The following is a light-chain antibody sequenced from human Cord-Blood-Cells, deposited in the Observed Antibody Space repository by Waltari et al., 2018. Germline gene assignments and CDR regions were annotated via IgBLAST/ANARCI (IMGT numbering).Light chain of an antibody. CDR3: QSADSSVTYV. J-gene: IGLJ1*01. CDR2: NDS. Sequence: SYELTQPPSVSVSPGQTARITCTGDALPTQYAYWYQQKPGQAPGLVLYNDSERPSGIPERFSGSSSGKTVTLTISGVQAEDEADYYCQSADSSVTYVFGTGTKGTVL. CDR1: ALPTQY. V-gene: IGLV3-25*03.